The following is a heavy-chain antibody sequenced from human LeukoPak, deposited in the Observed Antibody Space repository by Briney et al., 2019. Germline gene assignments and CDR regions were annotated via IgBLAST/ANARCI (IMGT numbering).Heavy chain of an antibody. CDR2: INWNGGST. Sequence: GGSLRLSCAASGFTFDDYGMSWVRQAPGKGLELDSGINWNGGSTGYADSVKGRFTISRDNAKNSLYLQMNSLRAEDTALYYCARARWIQLWLSGFDYWGQGTLVTVSS. CDR1: GFTFDDYG. J-gene: IGHJ4*02. V-gene: IGHV3-20*04. CDR3: ARARWIQLWLSGFDY. D-gene: IGHD5-18*01.